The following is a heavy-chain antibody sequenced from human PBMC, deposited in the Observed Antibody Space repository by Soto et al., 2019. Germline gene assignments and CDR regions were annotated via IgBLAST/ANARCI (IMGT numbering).Heavy chain of an antibody. J-gene: IGHJ4*02. D-gene: IGHD2-15*01. CDR3: ASGNVNIVVVVAATAALYYFDY. V-gene: IGHV1-69*12. CDR1: GGTFSSYA. Sequence: QVQLVQSGAEVKKPGSSVKVSCKASGGTFSSYAISWVRQAPGQGLEWMGGIIPIFGTANYAQKFQGRVRMTEYESTSXXYXVXXSLRSEDTAVYYCASGNVNIVVVVAATAALYYFDYWGQGTLVTVSS. CDR2: IIPIFGTA.